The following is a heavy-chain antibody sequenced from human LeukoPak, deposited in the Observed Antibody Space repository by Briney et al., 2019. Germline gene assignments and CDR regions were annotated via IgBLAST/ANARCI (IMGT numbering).Heavy chain of an antibody. CDR1: GFTFRNYW. CDR2: INRDGSRR. J-gene: IGHJ4*02. Sequence: GGSLRLSCAASGFTFRNYWMHWLRQVPEKGLVWVSRINRDGSRRDYADSVKGRFTISRDNTKNMLYLQMNSLRAEDTAVYYCARGPVLRFLEWLLFFDYWGQGTLVTVSS. CDR3: ARGPVLRFLEWLLFFDY. V-gene: IGHV3-74*01. D-gene: IGHD3-3*01.